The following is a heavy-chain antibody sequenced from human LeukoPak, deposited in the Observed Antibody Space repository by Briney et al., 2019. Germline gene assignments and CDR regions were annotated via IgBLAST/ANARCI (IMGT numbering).Heavy chain of an antibody. D-gene: IGHD6-19*01. CDR2: INPNSGGT. CDR3: ASVEAGTNFDY. J-gene: IGHJ4*02. V-gene: IGHV1-2*02. CDR1: GYILTDYY. Sequence: ASVKVSCKASGYILTDYYMHWVRPAPGQGRDWMGWINPNSGGTNYAQKFQGRVTMTRDTSISTAYMELSRLRSDDTAVYYCASVEAGTNFDYWGQGTLVTVSS.